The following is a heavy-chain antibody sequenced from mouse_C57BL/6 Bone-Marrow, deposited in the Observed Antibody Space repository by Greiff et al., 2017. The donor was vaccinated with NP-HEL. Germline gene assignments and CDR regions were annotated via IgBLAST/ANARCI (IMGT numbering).Heavy chain of an antibody. CDR1: GFSLTSYG. V-gene: IGHV2-2*01. J-gene: IGHJ1*03. CDR2: IWSGGST. CDR3: ARNHYDYDYFYWYFDV. Sequence: QVQLQQSGPGLVQPSQSLSITCTVSGFSLTSYGVHWVRQSPGKGLEWLGVIWSGGSTDYNAAFISRLSISKDNSKSQVFFKMNSLQADDTAIYYCARNHYDYDYFYWYFDVWGTGTTVTVSS. D-gene: IGHD2-4*01.